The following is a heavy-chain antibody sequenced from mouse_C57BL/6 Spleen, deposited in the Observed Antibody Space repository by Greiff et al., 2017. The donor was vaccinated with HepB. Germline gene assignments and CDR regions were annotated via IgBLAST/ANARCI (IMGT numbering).Heavy chain of an antibody. CDR1: GYTFTSYW. CDR3: ARGPNWDGGY. V-gene: IGHV1-69*01. CDR2: IDPSDSYT. Sequence: VQVVESGAELVMPGASVKLSCKASGYTFTSYWMHWVKQRPGQGLEWIGEIDPSDSYTNYNQKFKGKSTLTVDKSSSTAYMQLSSLTSEDSAVYYCARGPNWDGGYWGQGTTLTVSS. J-gene: IGHJ2*01. D-gene: IGHD4-1*01.